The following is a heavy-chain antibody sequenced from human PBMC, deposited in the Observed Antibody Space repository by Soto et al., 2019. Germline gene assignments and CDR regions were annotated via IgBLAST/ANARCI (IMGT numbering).Heavy chain of an antibody. CDR3: TRHHPHHYDSSGYFAY. D-gene: IGHD3-22*01. CDR2: ILYTGRT. CDR1: DGSMSTSADC. V-gene: IGHV4-39*01. J-gene: IGHJ4*02. Sequence: EGLSRTGTASDGSMSTSADCWGWIRRSPGKGLEWIGTILYTGRTCYNPSLEGRVTLSVDTSKNQFSLHLTSVTAADTAVYYCTRHHPHHYDSSGYFAYWGQGTLVTVS.